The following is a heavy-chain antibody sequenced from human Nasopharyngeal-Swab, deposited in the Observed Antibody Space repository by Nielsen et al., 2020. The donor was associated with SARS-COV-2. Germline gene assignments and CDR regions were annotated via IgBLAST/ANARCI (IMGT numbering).Heavy chain of an antibody. CDR3: ARQDRFYYYLDV. D-gene: IGHD3-3*01. Sequence: GGSLRLSCAGSGFTFGSFGMTWVRQAPGKGLEWVSYISPSSVYIYYAESLKGRFTISRDNGKNSVYLQMNSLRADDTAVYFCARQDRFYYYLDVWGKGTTVTVSS. CDR2: ISPSSVYI. J-gene: IGHJ6*03. CDR1: GFTFGSFG. V-gene: IGHV3-21*01.